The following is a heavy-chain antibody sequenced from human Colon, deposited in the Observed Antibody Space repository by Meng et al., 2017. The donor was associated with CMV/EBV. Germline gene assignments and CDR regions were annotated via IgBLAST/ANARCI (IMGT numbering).Heavy chain of an antibody. D-gene: IGHD2-15*01. J-gene: IGHJ4*02. CDR2: MTGSGYRT. V-gene: IGHV3-23*01. Sequence: GGSLRLSCAASGFTFSFYAMGWVRQAPGKGLEWVASMTGSGYRTYYADSVKGRFTISRDTSNNTLHLQMNSLRAEDTAVYYCAKYIVVVGAALDSWGQGTPVTVSS. CDR3: AKYIVVVGAALDS. CDR1: GFTFSFYA.